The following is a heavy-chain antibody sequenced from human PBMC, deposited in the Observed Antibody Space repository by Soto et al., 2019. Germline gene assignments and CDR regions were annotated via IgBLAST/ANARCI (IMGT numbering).Heavy chain of an antibody. CDR1: GFTFSHAW. D-gene: IGHD3-22*01. V-gene: IGHV3-15*01. CDR3: VRATFFSDSSGYTRCFDY. Sequence: EMHLVDSGGGLVKPGGSLRLSCAASGFTFSHAWMSWVRQAPGKGLEWVGRIKSRADGGTKDYGAPVRGRFTISRDDSENMLYLQMNSLKTEDTAVYYCVRATFFSDSSGYTRCFDYWGHGTLVTVSS. CDR2: IKSRADGGTK. J-gene: IGHJ4*01.